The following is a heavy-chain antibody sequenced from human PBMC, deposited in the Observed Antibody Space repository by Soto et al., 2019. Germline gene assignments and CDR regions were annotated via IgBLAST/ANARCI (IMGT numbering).Heavy chain of an antibody. CDR3: ARDVCSGGACYAFDS. D-gene: IGHD2-15*01. V-gene: IGHV3-21*01. Sequence: PGGSLRLSCAASDFTFSTYSMNWVRQAPGKGLAWVSSISRDSNYIYYADSVKGRFTISRDNAKNSLYLQMNSLRAEDTAVYYCARDVCSGGACYAFDSWGQGTLVTVSS. CDR2: ISRDSNYI. CDR1: DFTFSTYS. J-gene: IGHJ4*02.